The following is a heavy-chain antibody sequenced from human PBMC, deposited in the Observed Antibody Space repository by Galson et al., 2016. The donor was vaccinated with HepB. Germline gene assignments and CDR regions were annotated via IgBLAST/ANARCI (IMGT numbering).Heavy chain of an antibody. Sequence: SLRLSCAASGFTFTTYAMSWVRQAPGKGLEWVSGISDSDPSTYYADSVKGRFTISRDNSKNTLYLQMNSLRAEDTAVYYCAKMSSSSAYYPDAFDLWGQGTMVTVSS. CDR2: ISDSDPST. CDR3: AKMSSSSAYYPDAFDL. J-gene: IGHJ3*01. CDR1: GFTFTTYA. D-gene: IGHD3-22*01. V-gene: IGHV3-23*01.